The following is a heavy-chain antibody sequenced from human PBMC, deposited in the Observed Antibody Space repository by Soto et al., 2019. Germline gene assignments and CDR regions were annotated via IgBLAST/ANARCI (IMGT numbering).Heavy chain of an antibody. D-gene: IGHD3-22*01. Sequence: QVQLVQSGAEVKKPGSPVKVSCKASGGTFSSYTISWVRQAPGQGLEWMGRIIPILGIANYAQKFQGRVTITADKSARTAYMELSSLRSEDTGVYYCASRYDSSDYLGQGTLFTVSS. V-gene: IGHV1-69*02. CDR3: ASRYDSSDY. CDR1: GGTFSSYT. CDR2: IIPILGIA. J-gene: IGHJ4*02.